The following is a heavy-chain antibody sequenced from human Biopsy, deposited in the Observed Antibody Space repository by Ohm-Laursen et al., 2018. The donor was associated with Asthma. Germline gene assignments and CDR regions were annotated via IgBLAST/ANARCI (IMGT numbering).Heavy chain of an antibody. J-gene: IGHJ4*02. CDR2: IDYSGTT. D-gene: IGHD2-15*01. Sequence: PSDTLSLTCTVSGASISSGGYCWSWIRHHPGSGLEWIGYIDYSGTTYYNPSLKSRVSLSPDTSKNQFSLRLSSLTAADTAVYYCARGRGYCRDGNCYNYYFENWGQGTLVTVSS. CDR1: GASISSGGYC. V-gene: IGHV4-31*03. CDR3: ARGRGYCRDGNCYNYYFEN.